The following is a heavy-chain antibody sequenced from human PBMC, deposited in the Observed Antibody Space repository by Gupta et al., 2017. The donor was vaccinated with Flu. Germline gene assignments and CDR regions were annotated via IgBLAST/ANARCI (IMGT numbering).Heavy chain of an antibody. J-gene: IGHJ4*02. CDR3: AKFDDSPLYFDY. D-gene: IGHD3-3*01. V-gene: IGHV3-23*01. Sequence: VRQAPGKGLEWVSAISGSGGSTYYADSVKGRFTISRDNSKNTLYLQMNSLRAEDTAVYYCAKFDDSPLYFDYWGQGTLVTVSS. CDR2: ISGSGGST.